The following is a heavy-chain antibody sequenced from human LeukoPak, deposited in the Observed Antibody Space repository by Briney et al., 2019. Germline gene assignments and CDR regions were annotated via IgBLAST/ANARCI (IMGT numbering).Heavy chain of an antibody. J-gene: IGHJ5*02. CDR3: ARDIVVPAASNWFDP. CDR2: IYTSGST. V-gene: IGHV4-4*07. Sequence: SETLSLTCTVSGGSISSYYRSWIRQPAGKGLEWIGRIYTSGSTNYNPSLKSRVTMSVDTSKNQFSLKLSSVTAADTAVYYCARDIVVPAASNWFDPWGQGTLVTVSS. D-gene: IGHD2-2*01. CDR1: GGSISSYY.